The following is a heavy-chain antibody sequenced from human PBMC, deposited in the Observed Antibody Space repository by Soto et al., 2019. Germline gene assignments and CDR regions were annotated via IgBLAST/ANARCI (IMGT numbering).Heavy chain of an antibody. D-gene: IGHD2-21*02. CDR2: IYYSGST. Sequence: QLQLQESGPGLVKPSETLSLTCTVSGGSISSSSYYWGWIRQPPGKGLEWIGSIYYSGSTYYNPSLKSRVTISVDTSKNKFSLRLTSVTAADTAVFYCARVILGQIVVVTAVRSRFYFDNWGQGTLVTVSS. J-gene: IGHJ4*02. CDR1: GGSISSSSYY. V-gene: IGHV4-39*02. CDR3: ARVILGQIVVVTAVRSRFYFDN.